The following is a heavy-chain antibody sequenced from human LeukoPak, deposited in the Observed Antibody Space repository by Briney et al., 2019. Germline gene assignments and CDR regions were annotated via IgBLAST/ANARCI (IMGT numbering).Heavy chain of an antibody. CDR2: IYYSGST. CDR3: VRSAPTLGYCSSSSCSYWSFDL. J-gene: IGHJ2*01. Sequence: PSETLSLTCTVSGGSISTYNYYWGWIRQPPGKGLEWIGSIYYSGSTYYNPSLKSRVNIPIDTSKNQFSLKLMSVTAADTAVYYCVRSAPTLGYCSSSSCSYWSFDLWGRGTLVTVSS. D-gene: IGHD2-2*01. CDR1: GGSISTYNYY. V-gene: IGHV4-39*07.